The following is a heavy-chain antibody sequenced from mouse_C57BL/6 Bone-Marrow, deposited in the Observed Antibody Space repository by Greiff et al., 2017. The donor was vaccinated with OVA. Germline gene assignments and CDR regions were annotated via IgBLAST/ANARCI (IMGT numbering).Heavy chain of an antibody. J-gene: IGHJ2*01. CDR3: TTLSFYYYVCDY. V-gene: IGHV14-4*01. CDR1: GFNIKDDY. CDR2: IDPENGDT. Sequence: VQLQQSGAELVRPGASVKLSCTASGFNIKDDYMHWVKQRPEQGLEWIGWIDPENGDTEYASKFQGKATITADTSSNTAYLQLSSLTSEDTAVYYYTTLSFYYYVCDYWGRGTALTVSS. D-gene: IGHD1-1*01.